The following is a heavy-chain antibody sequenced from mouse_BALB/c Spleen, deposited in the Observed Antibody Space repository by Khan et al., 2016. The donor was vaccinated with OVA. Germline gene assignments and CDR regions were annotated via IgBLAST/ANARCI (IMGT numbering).Heavy chain of an antibody. V-gene: IGHV1-7*01. J-gene: IGHJ2*01. CDR2: INPTSGYT. Sequence: VQLQQSGAELAKPGASVKMSCTASGYTFTSYWMHWIKQRPGQGLEWIGYINPTSGYTDYNQKFKDKATLTAAKSSSTAYMQLISLTSDDSAVHYCARDRIDYWGQGTALTVSS. CDR1: GYTFTSYW. CDR3: ARDRIDY.